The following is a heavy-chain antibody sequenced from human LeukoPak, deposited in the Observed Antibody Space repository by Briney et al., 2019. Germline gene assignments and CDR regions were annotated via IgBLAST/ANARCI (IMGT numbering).Heavy chain of an antibody. CDR3: AKTGTDCSGGSCYWFIDY. J-gene: IGHJ4*02. CDR1: GFTFSSYE. CDR2: IYSGGST. D-gene: IGHD2-15*01. Sequence: GGSLRLSCAASGFTFSSYEMSWVRQAPGKGLEWVSVIYSGGSTYYADSVKGRFTISRDNSKNTLYLQMNSVRAEDTAMYYCAKTGTDCSGGSCYWFIDYWGQGTLVTVSS. V-gene: IGHV3-66*01.